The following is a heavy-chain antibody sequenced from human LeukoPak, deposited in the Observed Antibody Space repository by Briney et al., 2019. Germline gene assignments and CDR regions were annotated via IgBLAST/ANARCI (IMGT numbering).Heavy chain of an antibody. J-gene: IGHJ3*02. CDR3: ARINGRRRPYYYDSSGYYSDAFDI. Sequence: GASVKVSCKASGGTFSSYAISWVRQAPGQGLEWMGRIIHIFGTANYAQKFQGRVTITTDESTSTAYMELSSLRSEDTAVYYCARINGRRRPYYYDSSGYYSDAFDIWGQGTMVTVSS. CDR1: GGTFSSYA. D-gene: IGHD3-22*01. CDR2: IIHIFGTA. V-gene: IGHV1-69*05.